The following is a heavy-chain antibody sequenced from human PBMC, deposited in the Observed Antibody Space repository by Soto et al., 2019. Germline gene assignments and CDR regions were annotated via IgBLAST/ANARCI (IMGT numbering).Heavy chain of an antibody. J-gene: IGHJ4*02. D-gene: IGHD2-21*02. Sequence: KTSETLSLTCTVSGGSISSGDYYWSWIRQPPGKGLEWIGYIYYSGSTYYNPSLKSRVTISVDTSKNQFSLKLSSVTAADTAVYYCARAKGTVVTPDAFDYWGQGTLVTVSS. CDR3: ARAKGTVVTPDAFDY. CDR2: IYYSGST. V-gene: IGHV4-30-4*01. CDR1: GGSISSGDYY.